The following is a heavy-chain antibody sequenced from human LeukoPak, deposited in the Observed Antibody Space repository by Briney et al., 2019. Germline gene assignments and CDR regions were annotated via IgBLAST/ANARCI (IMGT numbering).Heavy chain of an antibody. V-gene: IGHV3-33*01. CDR2: IWYDGSNK. D-gene: IGHD6-19*01. Sequence: GGSLRLSCAAPGFTFSSYGMHWVRQAPGKGLEWVAAIWYDGSNKYYADSVKGRFTISRDNSKNTLYLQMNSLRAEDTAVYYCARESGYSSGWYGTPNFDYWGQGTLVTVSS. J-gene: IGHJ4*02. CDR3: ARESGYSSGWYGTPNFDY. CDR1: GFTFSSYG.